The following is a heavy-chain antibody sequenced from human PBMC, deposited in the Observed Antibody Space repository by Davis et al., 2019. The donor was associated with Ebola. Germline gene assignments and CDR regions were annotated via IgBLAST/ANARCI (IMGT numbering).Heavy chain of an antibody. V-gene: IGHV4-59*12. Sequence: MPSETLSLTCTVSGGSISSYYWSWIRQPPGKGLEWIGSIYYSGSTNYNPSLKSRVTISVDTSKNQFSLKLSSVTAADTAVYYCARDGDYGSMDVWGQGTTVTVSS. J-gene: IGHJ6*02. CDR2: IYYSGST. CDR1: GGSISSYY. CDR3: ARDGDYGSMDV. D-gene: IGHD4-17*01.